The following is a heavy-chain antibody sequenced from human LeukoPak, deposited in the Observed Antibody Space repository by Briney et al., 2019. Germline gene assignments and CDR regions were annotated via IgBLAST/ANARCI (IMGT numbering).Heavy chain of an antibody. Sequence: GGSLRLSCAASGFTFSSYAMNWVRQAPGRGLEWVSVISGSGGTTYYADSVKGRFTISRDSSKNTLYLQMNSLRAEDTAVYYCAKVSGGGLYYDGMDVWGQGTTVTVSS. CDR3: AKVSGGGLYYDGMDV. CDR1: GFTFSSYA. CDR2: ISGSGGTT. V-gene: IGHV3-23*01. J-gene: IGHJ6*02. D-gene: IGHD1-14*01.